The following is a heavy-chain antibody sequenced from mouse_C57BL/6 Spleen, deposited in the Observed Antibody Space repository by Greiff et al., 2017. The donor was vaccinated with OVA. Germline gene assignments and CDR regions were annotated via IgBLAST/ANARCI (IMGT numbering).Heavy chain of an antibody. V-gene: IGHV1-42*01. Sequence: VQLQQSGPELVKPGASVKISCKASGYSFTGYYMNWVKQSPEKSLEWIGEINPSTGGTTYNQKFKAKATLTVDKSSSTAYMQLKSLTSEDSAVYYCAGYYGSSSLSYAMDYWGQGTSVTVSS. CDR2: INPSTGGT. D-gene: IGHD1-1*01. CDR3: AGYYGSSSLSYAMDY. CDR1: GYSFTGYY. J-gene: IGHJ4*01.